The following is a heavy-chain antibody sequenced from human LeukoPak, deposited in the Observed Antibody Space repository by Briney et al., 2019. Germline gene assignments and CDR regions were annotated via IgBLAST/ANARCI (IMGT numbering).Heavy chain of an antibody. J-gene: IGHJ6*03. CDR2: IRYDGSNK. V-gene: IGHV3-30*02. D-gene: IGHD3-10*01. CDR3: ARIAAMLRGAYSFYYMEV. Sequence: PGGSLRLSCAASGFTFSSYGMHWVRQAPGKGLEWVAFIRYDGSNKYYADSVKGRFTISRDNSKNTLYLQMNSLRADDTAVFFCARIAAMLRGAYSFYYMEVWGKGTTVTVSS. CDR1: GFTFSSYG.